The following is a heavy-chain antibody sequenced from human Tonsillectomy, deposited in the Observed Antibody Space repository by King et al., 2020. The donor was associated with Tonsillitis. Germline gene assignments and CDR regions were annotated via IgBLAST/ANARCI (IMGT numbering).Heavy chain of an antibody. CDR3: ARHRLLNWFDR. CDR2: ILYSGST. Sequence: QLQESGPGLVKPSETLSLTCTVSGGSISSTSFYWGWIRQPPGKGLEWIGSILYSGSTYYDPSLKSRVTISVDTSKNQFSLKLSSVTAADTAVDYCARHRLLNWFDRWGKGTLVTVSS. D-gene: IGHD2/OR15-2a*01. V-gene: IGHV4-39*01. J-gene: IGHJ5*02. CDR1: GGSISSTSFY.